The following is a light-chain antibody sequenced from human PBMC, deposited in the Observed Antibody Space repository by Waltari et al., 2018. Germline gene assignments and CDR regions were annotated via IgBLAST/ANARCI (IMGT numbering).Light chain of an antibody. CDR2: GAS. V-gene: IGKV1-NL1*01. CDR3: QQYYRSPPT. Sequence: DIQMTQSPSSLSASVGDRVTITCRASQGITNFLAWYQQRPGTAPKLLLYGASRLESGVPARFSGSGSWTTYTLTISSLQPEDFASYYCQQYYRSPPTFGQGTKVEVK. J-gene: IGKJ1*01. CDR1: QGITNF.